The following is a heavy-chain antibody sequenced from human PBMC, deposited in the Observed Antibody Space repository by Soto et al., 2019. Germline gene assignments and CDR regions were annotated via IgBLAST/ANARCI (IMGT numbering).Heavy chain of an antibody. CDR1: GFTFSSYA. Sequence: LRLSCAASGFTFSSYAMHWVRQAPGKGLEWVAVISYDGSNKYYADSVKGRFTISRDNSKNTLYLQMNSLRAEDTAVYYCARDKVRFRDPYGMDVWGQGTTVTVSS. V-gene: IGHV3-30-3*01. CDR3: ARDKVRFRDPYGMDV. J-gene: IGHJ6*02. D-gene: IGHD3-10*01. CDR2: ISYDGSNK.